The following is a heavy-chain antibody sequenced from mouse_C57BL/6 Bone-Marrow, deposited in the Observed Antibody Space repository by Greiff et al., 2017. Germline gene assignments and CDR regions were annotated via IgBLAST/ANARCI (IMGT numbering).Heavy chain of an antibody. J-gene: IGHJ2*01. CDR1: GYTFTSYW. CDR2: IDPNSGGT. V-gene: IGHV1-72*01. CDR3: ARGGLTGNYFDY. Sequence: QVQLQQSGAELVKPGASVKLSCKASGYTFTSYWMHWVKQRPGLGLEWIGRIDPNSGGTKYNEKFKSKAPLTVDKPSSTAYVQLSSLTSEDSADYYCARGGLTGNYFDYWGQGTTLTVSS. D-gene: IGHD4-1*01.